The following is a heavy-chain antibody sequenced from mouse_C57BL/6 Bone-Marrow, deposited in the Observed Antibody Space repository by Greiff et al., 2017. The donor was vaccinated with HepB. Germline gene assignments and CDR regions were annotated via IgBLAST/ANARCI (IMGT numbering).Heavy chain of an antibody. J-gene: IGHJ2*01. CDR2: IDPSDSYT. Sequence: LQQPGAELVRPGTSVKLSCKASGYTFTSYWMHWVKQRPGQGLEWIGVIDPSDSYTNYNQKFKGKATLTVDTSSSTAYMQLSSLTSEDSAVYYCARYHYYGLDYWGQGTTLTVSS. D-gene: IGHD1-1*01. V-gene: IGHV1-59*01. CDR1: GYTFTSYW. CDR3: ARYHYYGLDY.